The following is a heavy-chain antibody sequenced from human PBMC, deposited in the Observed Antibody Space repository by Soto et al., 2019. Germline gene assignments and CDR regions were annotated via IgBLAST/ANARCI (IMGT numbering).Heavy chain of an antibody. V-gene: IGHV1-18*04. CDR1: GYPFTRYS. CDR2: ISGYNGDT. CDR3: ARASLKIFGAPYGMDV. J-gene: IGHJ6*02. Sequence: ASVKVSCKASGYPFTRYSIRWVRQAPGQGLEWMGWISGYNGDTEYSKNFQGRLTMTIDTSTTTASMELRSLRSDDTAVYYCARASLKIFGAPYGMDVWGQGPSVTVSS. D-gene: IGHD3-3*01.